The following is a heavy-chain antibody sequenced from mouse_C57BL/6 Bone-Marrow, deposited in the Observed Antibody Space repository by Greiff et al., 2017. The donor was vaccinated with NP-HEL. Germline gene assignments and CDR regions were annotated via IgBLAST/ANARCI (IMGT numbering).Heavy chain of an antibody. CDR2: IYPRSGNT. CDR3: ARWSYYGSIDY. D-gene: IGHD1-1*01. J-gene: IGHJ2*01. CDR1: GYTFTSYG. Sequence: VQLQHSGAELARPGASVKLSCKASGYTFTSYGISWVKQRTGQGLEWIGEIYPRSGNTYYNEKFKGKATLTADKSSSTAYMELRSLTSEDSAVYFCARWSYYGSIDYWGQGTTLTVSS. V-gene: IGHV1-81*01.